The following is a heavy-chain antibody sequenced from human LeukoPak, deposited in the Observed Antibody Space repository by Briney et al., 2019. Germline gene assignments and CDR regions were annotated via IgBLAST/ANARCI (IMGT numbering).Heavy chain of an antibody. Sequence: ASVKVSCKASGGTFSSYAISWVRQAPGQGLEWMGRIIPILGIANYAQKFQGRVTITADKSTSTAYMELSSLRSEDTAAYYCARDSLDTAFDYWGQGTLVTVSS. J-gene: IGHJ4*02. D-gene: IGHD5-18*01. V-gene: IGHV1-69*04. CDR2: IIPILGIA. CDR3: ARDSLDTAFDY. CDR1: GGTFSSYA.